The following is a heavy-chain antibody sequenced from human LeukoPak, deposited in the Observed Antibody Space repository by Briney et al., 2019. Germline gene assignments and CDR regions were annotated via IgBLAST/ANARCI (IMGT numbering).Heavy chain of an antibody. Sequence: GGSLRLSCAASGFKFDDYSMHWVRQAPGKGLEWVSLINREGGRTFYADSVKGRFTISRDNNKNSLYLQMNSLRTDDTALYYCAKEMLGTRWITYDSWGQGTLVTVSS. J-gene: IGHJ4*02. V-gene: IGHV3-43*01. D-gene: IGHD5-12*01. CDR1: GFKFDDYS. CDR3: AKEMLGTRWITYDS. CDR2: INREGGRT.